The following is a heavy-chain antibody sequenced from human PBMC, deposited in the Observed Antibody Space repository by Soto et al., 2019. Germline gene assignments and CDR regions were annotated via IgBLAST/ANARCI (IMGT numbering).Heavy chain of an antibody. D-gene: IGHD3-10*01. J-gene: IGHJ4*02. V-gene: IGHV4-34*01. CDR1: GGSFSGYY. Sequence: KPSETLSLTCAVYGGSFSGYYWSWIRQPPGKGLEWIGEINHSGSTNYNPSLKSRVTISVDTSKNQFSLKLSSVTAADTAVYYCARDLYYYYGSGSYYSLLDYWGQGTLVTVSS. CDR2: INHSGST. CDR3: ARDLYYYYGSGSYYSLLDY.